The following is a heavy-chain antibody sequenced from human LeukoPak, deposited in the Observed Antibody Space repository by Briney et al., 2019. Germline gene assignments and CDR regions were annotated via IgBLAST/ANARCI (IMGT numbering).Heavy chain of an antibody. Sequence: PSETLSLTCTVSGGSISSHYWSWIWQPPGKGLEWIGYIYYSGSTNYNPSLKSRVTISVDTSKNQFSLKLSSVTAADTAVYYCARSQQYYDFWSGYYRYFDYWGQGTLVTVSS. D-gene: IGHD3-3*01. CDR2: IYYSGST. J-gene: IGHJ4*02. CDR3: ARSQQYYDFWSGYYRYFDY. CDR1: GGSISSHY. V-gene: IGHV4-59*11.